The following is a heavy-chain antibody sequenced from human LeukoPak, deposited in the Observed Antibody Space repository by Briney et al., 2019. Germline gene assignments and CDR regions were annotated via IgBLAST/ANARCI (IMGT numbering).Heavy chain of an antibody. J-gene: IGHJ1*01. CDR2: IYYSGST. CDR3: ASREYYYDSSSYYSYFQH. Sequence: SETLSLTCTVSGGSISSSSYYWGWLRQPPGTGLEWVGSIYYSGSTYYNPSLKSRVTISVDTSKNQFSLKLSSVTAADTAVYYCASREYYYDSSSYYSYFQHWGQGTLVTVSS. V-gene: IGHV4-39*07. D-gene: IGHD3-22*01. CDR1: GGSISSSSYY.